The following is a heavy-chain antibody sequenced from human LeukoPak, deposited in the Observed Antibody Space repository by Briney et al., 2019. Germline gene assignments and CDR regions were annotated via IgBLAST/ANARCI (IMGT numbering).Heavy chain of an antibody. V-gene: IGHV3-30*02. Sequence: AGGSLRLSCAASGFTFSSYGMHWVRQAPGKGLEWVAFIRYDGSNKYYADSVKGRFTISRDNSKNTLYLQMNSLRAEDTAVYYCAKVWSYQEPYSTSNYYFDYWGQGTLVTVSS. CDR2: IRYDGSNK. CDR1: GFTFSSYG. D-gene: IGHD6-13*01. J-gene: IGHJ4*02. CDR3: AKVWSYQEPYSTSNYYFDY.